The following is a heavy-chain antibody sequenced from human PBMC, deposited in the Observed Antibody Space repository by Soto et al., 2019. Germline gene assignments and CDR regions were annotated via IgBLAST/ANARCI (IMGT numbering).Heavy chain of an antibody. CDR3: AKGANRGPKTASPCEP. CDR1: GDSVSSNTAS. J-gene: IGHJ5*02. Sequence: PSQTLSLTWAISGDSVSSNTASWNWIRQSPSRGLAWLGMTYFRSKLYNDYVVSVKSRIIINPDTSNNPYPLQLNSVTPKDTAVYFCAKGANRGPKTASPCEPLGPGIMVTVSS. CDR2: TYFRSKLYN. V-gene: IGHV6-1*01.